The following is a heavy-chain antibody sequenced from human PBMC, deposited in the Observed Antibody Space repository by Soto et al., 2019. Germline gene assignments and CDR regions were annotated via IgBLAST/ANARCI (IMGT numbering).Heavy chain of an antibody. D-gene: IGHD2-2*02. CDR1: GHSFTSYW. Sequence: GESLKIACKGSGHSFTSYWICWVRQMPWKGLEWMGIIYPGDSDTRYSPSFQGQVTISADKSISTAYLQWSSLKASDTAMYYCARVGDCSSTSCYTRHGMDVWGQGTTVTVSS. CDR3: ARVGDCSSTSCYTRHGMDV. J-gene: IGHJ6*02. V-gene: IGHV5-51*01. CDR2: IYPGDSDT.